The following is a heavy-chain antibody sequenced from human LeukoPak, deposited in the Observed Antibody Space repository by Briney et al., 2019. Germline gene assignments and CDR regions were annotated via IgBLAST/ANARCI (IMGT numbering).Heavy chain of an antibody. Sequence: ASVKVSCKASGYTFTGYYMHWVRQAPGQGLEWMGWINPNSGGTNYAQKFQGRVTMTRDTSISTAYMELGRLRSDDTAVYYCARHYYDSSGYYPALGYWGQGTLVTVSS. CDR1: GYTFTGYY. J-gene: IGHJ4*02. D-gene: IGHD3-22*01. CDR3: ARHYYDSSGYYPALGY. V-gene: IGHV1-2*02. CDR2: INPNSGGT.